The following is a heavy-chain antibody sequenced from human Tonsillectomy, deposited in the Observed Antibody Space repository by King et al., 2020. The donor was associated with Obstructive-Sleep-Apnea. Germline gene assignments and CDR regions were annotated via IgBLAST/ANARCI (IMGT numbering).Heavy chain of an antibody. D-gene: IGHD3-22*01. CDR3: ARGDYYESSGYSLWFDP. V-gene: IGHV4-34*01. Sequence: VQLQQWGAGLLKPSETLSLTCAVYGGSFSAYYWSWIRQPPGKGLEWIGDINDSGVTRYKSSLKSRVMISVDMSKNQFSLKLTSVTAADTAVSYCARGDYYESSGYSLWFDPWGQGTLVTVSS. J-gene: IGHJ5*02. CDR2: INDSGVT. CDR1: GGSFSAYY.